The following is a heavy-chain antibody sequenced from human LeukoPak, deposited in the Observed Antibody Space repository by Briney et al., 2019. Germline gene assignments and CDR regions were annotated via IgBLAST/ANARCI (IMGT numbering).Heavy chain of an antibody. V-gene: IGHV3-33*06. CDR3: AKDEPRAPPSHYCSYYMDA. CDR2: IWYDEINK. CDR1: GFTVSSDG. J-gene: IGHJ6*03. Sequence: PGGSMRLSCAASGFTVSSDGMHWVSPVPDKVLGWVGVIWYDEINKYYADSVKSRFSTSTDNSTSTLYLQMNSVRAQDTAVYYCAKDEPRAPPSHYCSYYMDAWAKGTTVTVSS.